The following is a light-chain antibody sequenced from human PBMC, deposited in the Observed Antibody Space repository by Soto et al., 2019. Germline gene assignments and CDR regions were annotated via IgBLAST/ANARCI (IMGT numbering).Light chain of an antibody. CDR3: CSYAGGYTHL. Sequence: QSVLAQPRPVSRSPGMYLNISCTRTHNDVCAYNYVSCYHPHPGRPPKPFLYGFVRWPAGVPCIFSGSKSGNEASLTISGLQSEDEADYFCCSYAGGYTHLFGTGTKVTVL. CDR1: HNDVCAYNY. CDR2: GFV. J-gene: IGLJ1*01. V-gene: IGLV2-11*01.